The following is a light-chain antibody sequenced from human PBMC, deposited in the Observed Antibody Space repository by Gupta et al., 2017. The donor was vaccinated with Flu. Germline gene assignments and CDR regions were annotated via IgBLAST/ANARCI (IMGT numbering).Light chain of an antibody. Sequence: LVLTKSPFACASLLAQVQLTCSLTSGPSSYAIAWHQQQPEKGPRFLMKLNSDGNYIKGDGIPDRFSGSSSGTERYLTISSLQSEDEADYYCQTWDTGIRVFGGGTKLTVL. CDR3: QTWDTGIRV. V-gene: IGLV4-69*01. CDR1: SGPSSYA. J-gene: IGLJ3*02. CDR2: LNSDGNY.